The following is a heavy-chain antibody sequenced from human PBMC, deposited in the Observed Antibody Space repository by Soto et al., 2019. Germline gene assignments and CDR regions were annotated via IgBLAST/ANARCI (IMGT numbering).Heavy chain of an antibody. J-gene: IGHJ5*02. V-gene: IGHV4-31*03. Sequence: SETLSLTCTVSGGSISSSTHYWGWIRQHPGKGLEWIGYIYYSGSTYYNPSLKSRVTISVDTSKNQFSLKLSSVTAADTAVYYCAREESYGQENWFDPWGQGTLVTVSS. D-gene: IGHD5-18*01. CDR3: AREESYGQENWFDP. CDR2: IYYSGST. CDR1: GGSISSSTHY.